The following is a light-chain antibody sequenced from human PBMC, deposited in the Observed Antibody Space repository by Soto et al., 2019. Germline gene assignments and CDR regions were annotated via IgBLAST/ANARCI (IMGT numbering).Light chain of an antibody. Sequence: EIVLTQSPGTLSLSPGERATLSCRASQSVSSSYLAWYQQKPGQAPRLLIHGASSRPTGIPDRFSGSGSGTEFTLTISRLEPEDFAVDYCQQYGSSSTFGQGTRLEIK. CDR3: QQYGSSST. CDR2: GAS. J-gene: IGKJ5*01. CDR1: QSVSSSY. V-gene: IGKV3-20*01.